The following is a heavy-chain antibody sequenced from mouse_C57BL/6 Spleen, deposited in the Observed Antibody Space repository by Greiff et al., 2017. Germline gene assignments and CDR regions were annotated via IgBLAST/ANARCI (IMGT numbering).Heavy chain of an antibody. CDR2: IWRGGST. CDR3: AKKGYYGSSDWFAY. D-gene: IGHD1-1*01. V-gene: IGHV2-5*01. CDR1: GFSLTSYG. Sequence: VQLVESGPGLVQPSQSLSITCTVSGFSLTSYGVHWVRQSPGKGLEWLGVIWRGGSTDYNAAFMSRLSITKDNSKSQVFFKMNSLQADDTAIYYCAKKGYYGSSDWFAYWGQGTLVTVSA. J-gene: IGHJ3*01.